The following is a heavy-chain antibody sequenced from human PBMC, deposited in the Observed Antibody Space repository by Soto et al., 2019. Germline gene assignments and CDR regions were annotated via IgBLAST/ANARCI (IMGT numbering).Heavy chain of an antibody. D-gene: IGHD2-21*01. J-gene: IGHJ4*02. CDR1: GGSFSGYY. CDR2: INHSGST. CDR3: ARGLGDRANC. Sequence: QVQLQQWGAGLLKPSETLSLTCAVYGGSFSGYYWSWIRQPPGKGLEWIGEINHSGSTNYNPSLKSRATISVDTTKSQFSLQLSSVTAPDTAVYYCARGLGDRANCWGQGTLVKVCS. V-gene: IGHV4-34*01.